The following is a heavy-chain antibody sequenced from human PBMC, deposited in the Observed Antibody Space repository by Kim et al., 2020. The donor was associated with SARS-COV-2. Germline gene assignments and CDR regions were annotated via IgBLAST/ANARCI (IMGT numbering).Heavy chain of an antibody. Sequence: ASVKVSCKASGYTFTSYAMHWVRQAPGQRLEWMGWINAGNRNTKYSQKFQGRVTITRDTSASTAYMELSSLRSEDTAVYYCARGLLWFGPPNTMDVWGQGTTVTVSS. J-gene: IGHJ6*02. D-gene: IGHD3-10*01. CDR3: ARGLLWFGPPNTMDV. CDR2: INAGNRNT. V-gene: IGHV1-3*01. CDR1: GYTFTSYA.